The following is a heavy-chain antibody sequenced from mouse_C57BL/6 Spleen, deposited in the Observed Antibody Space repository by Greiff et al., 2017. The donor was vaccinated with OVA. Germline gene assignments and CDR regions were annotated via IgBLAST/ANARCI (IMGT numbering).Heavy chain of an antibody. CDR2: IRSKSNNYAT. CDR3: VRQRDVGYFDY. V-gene: IGHV10-1*01. J-gene: IGHJ2*01. CDR1: GFSFNTYA. Sequence: EVKLVESGGGLVQPKGSLKLSCAASGFSFNTYAMNWVRQAPGKGLEWVARIRSKSNNYATYYADSVKDRFTISRDDSESMLYLQMNNLKTEDTAMYYCVRQRDVGYFDYWGQGTTLTVSS. D-gene: IGHD3-3*01.